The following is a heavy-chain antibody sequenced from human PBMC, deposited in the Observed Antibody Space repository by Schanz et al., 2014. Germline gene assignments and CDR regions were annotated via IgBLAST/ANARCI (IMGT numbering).Heavy chain of an antibody. D-gene: IGHD1-1*01. J-gene: IGHJ4*02. V-gene: IGHV3-23*04. CDR2: ISGSGGST. CDR1: GFTFSTYA. CDR3: ARGTDWNLHY. Sequence: EVQLVESGGGFVQPGGSLGLSCGGSGFTFSTYAMSWVRQAPGKGLEWVSAISGSGGSTYYADSVKGRFTISRDSGQNSLYLQMNSLRAGDTAVYYCARGTDWNLHYWGQGALVTVSS.